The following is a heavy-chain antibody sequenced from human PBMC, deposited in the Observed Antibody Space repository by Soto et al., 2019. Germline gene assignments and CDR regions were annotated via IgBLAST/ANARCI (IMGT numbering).Heavy chain of an antibody. CDR2: IIAIFGTA. V-gene: IGHV1-69*01. D-gene: IGHD6-19*01. CDR3: ARASSGCSKENYCYYGMDG. Sequence: QVQLVQSGAEVKKPGSSVKVSCKASGGTFSSYAISWVRQAPGQGLEWMGGIIAIFGTANYAQKFQGRVTITADESTSTAHMELSSLRSEDTAVYYCARASSGCSKENYCYYGMDGWGQGTTVTASS. CDR1: GGTFSSYA. J-gene: IGHJ6*02.